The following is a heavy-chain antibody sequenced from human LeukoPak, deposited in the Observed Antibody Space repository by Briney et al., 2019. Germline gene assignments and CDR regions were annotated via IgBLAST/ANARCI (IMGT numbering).Heavy chain of an antibody. CDR3: ARYSGSYPHDAFEI. D-gene: IGHD1-26*01. J-gene: IGHJ3*02. CDR1: GGSFSGYY. V-gene: IGHV4-59*01. CDR2: IYYSGST. Sequence: SETLSLTCAVYGGSFSGYYWSWIRQPPGKGLEWIGYIYYSGSTSYNPSLKSRVTISVDTSKNQFPLKLRSVTAADTAVYYCARYSGSYPHDAFEIWGQGTMVTVSS.